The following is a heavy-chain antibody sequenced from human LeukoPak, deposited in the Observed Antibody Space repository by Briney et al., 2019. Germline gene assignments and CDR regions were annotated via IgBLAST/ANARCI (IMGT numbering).Heavy chain of an antibody. V-gene: IGHV3-48*03. CDR2: ISSSGSTI. J-gene: IGHJ3*02. Sequence: GGSLRLSCAASGFTFSSYEMNWARQAPGKGLEWVSYISSSGSTIYYADSVKGRFTISRDNAKNSLYLQMNSLRAEDTAVYYCARLMAGRRGAFDIWGQGTMVTVSS. CDR3: ARLMAGRRGAFDI. D-gene: IGHD3-10*01. CDR1: GFTFSSYE.